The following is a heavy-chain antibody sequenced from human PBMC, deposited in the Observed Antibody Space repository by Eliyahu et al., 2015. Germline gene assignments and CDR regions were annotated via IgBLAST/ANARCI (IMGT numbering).Heavy chain of an antibody. D-gene: IGHD3-10*01. CDR3: AKGGFGEFHVGY. V-gene: IGHV3-30*18. CDR2: MSDDGSNI. Sequence: GFIFSNYGMHWVRQAPGKGLXWVAVMSDDGSNIYYADSVKGRFTISRDNXKNTLYLQMNSLTAEDTAVYYCAKGGFGEFHVGYWGQGTLVTVSS. CDR1: GFIFSNYG. J-gene: IGHJ4*02.